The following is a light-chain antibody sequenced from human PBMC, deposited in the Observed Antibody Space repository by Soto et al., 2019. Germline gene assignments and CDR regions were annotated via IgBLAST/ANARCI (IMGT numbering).Light chain of an antibody. J-gene: IGLJ1*01. CDR1: SSNIGAHYD. CDR2: GNS. Sequence: QSALTQRPSVSGAPRQSVIVSCTGSSSNIGAHYDLQWYPQLPLRTPKLDISGNSNRPSADPDRCSGAKSDTSGPLAIIRLQAGDEADYYCLSYGYRRSVYVVGSRTKVTDL. CDR3: LSYGYRRSVYV. V-gene: IGLV1-40*01.